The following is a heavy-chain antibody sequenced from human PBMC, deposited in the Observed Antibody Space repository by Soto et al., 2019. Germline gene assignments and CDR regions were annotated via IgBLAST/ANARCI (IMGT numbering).Heavy chain of an antibody. CDR2: SNYSGST. CDR3: ASLYGDYVPY. Sequence: QLQLQESGPGLVKPSETLSLTCSVSGDSISSSSYYWGWIRQPPGQGLEWIGPSNYSGSTYYHPCLKSRVTISVDTSKNQFSLKVSSVTAADTAVYYCASLYGDYVPYWGQGILVSVSS. CDR1: GDSISSSSYY. J-gene: IGHJ4*02. V-gene: IGHV4-39*01. D-gene: IGHD4-17*01.